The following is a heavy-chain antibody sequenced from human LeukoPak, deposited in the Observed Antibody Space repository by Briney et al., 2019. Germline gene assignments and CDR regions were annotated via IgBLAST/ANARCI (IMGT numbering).Heavy chain of an antibody. J-gene: IGHJ4*02. CDR3: AREVAAAGLDY. CDR2: ITPIFGTA. D-gene: IGHD6-13*01. Sequence: ASVKVSCKASGGTFSSYAISWVRQAPGRGLEWMGGITPIFGTANYAQKFQGRVTITADESTSTAYMGLSSLRSEDTAVYYCAREVAAAGLDYWGQGTLVTVSS. CDR1: GGTFSSYA. V-gene: IGHV1-69*13.